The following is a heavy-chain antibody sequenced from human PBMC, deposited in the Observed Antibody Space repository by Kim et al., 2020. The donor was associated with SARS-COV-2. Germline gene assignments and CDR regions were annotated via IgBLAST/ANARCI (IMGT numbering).Heavy chain of an antibody. CDR3: ARGPQKTYYYDSSGYLYSSFGY. D-gene: IGHD3-22*01. Sequence: ASVKVSCKASGYTFTSYGISWVRQAPGQGREWMGWISAYNGNTNYAQKLQGRVTMTTDTPTSTAYMELRSLRSDDTAVNYCARGPQKTYYYDSSGYLYSSFGYWGQGTLVTVSS. V-gene: IGHV1-18*01. J-gene: IGHJ4*02. CDR2: ISAYNGNT. CDR1: GYTFTSYG.